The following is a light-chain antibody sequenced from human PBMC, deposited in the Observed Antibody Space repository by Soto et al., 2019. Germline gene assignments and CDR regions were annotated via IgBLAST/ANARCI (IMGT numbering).Light chain of an antibody. Sequence: QSVLTQPPSVSAAPGQKVTISCSGSSSNIGNNYVSWYQQLPGTAPKLLIYENNKRPSGIPDRFSGSKSGTSATLGITGLQTGDEADYYCGTWDSSPSPWWVFGGGTQLTVL. CDR2: ENN. J-gene: IGLJ3*02. CDR1: SSNIGNNY. V-gene: IGLV1-51*02. CDR3: GTWDSSPSPWWV.